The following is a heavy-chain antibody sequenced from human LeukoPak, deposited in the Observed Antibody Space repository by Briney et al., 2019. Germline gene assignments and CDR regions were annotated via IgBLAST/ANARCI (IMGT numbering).Heavy chain of an antibody. Sequence: SETLSLTCTVAGGSISNYYWSWIRQPPGKGLEWIGSVYHSGSTHYNPSLKSRVTISVDTSKNQFSLNLTSVTAADTAVYYCARGEIGSIGRLGYWGQGTLVTVSS. D-gene: IGHD3-10*01. CDR3: ARGEIGSIGRLGY. CDR1: GGSISNYY. J-gene: IGHJ4*02. CDR2: VYHSGST. V-gene: IGHV4-59*08.